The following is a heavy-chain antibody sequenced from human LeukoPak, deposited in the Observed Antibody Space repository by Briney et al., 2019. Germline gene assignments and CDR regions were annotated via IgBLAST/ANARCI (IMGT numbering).Heavy chain of an antibody. CDR1: GFTFTAYW. CDR2: VNPTADNR. D-gene: IGHD4-17*01. CDR3: ARETLVTTPAFDI. V-gene: IGHV1-46*01. Sequence: ASVKVSCTASGFTFTAYWMHWVRQAPGQGLEWMGVVNPTADNRVYAQKFQGRVTMTRDTSTSTAYMELSSLRSEDTAVYYCARETLVTTPAFDIWGQGTMVTVSS. J-gene: IGHJ3*02.